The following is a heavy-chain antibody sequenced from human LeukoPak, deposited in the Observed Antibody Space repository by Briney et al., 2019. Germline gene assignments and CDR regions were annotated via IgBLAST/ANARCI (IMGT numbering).Heavy chain of an antibody. Sequence: GESLKISCKDSGYSFTSYWIGWVRQMPGKGLEWMGIIYPGDSDTRYSPSFQGQATISADKSISTAYLQWSSLKASDTAMYYCARHGYYCSSTSCYNDAFDIWGQGTMVTVSS. CDR2: IYPGDSDT. D-gene: IGHD2-2*02. CDR1: GYSFTSYW. V-gene: IGHV5-51*01. J-gene: IGHJ3*02. CDR3: ARHGYYCSSTSCYNDAFDI.